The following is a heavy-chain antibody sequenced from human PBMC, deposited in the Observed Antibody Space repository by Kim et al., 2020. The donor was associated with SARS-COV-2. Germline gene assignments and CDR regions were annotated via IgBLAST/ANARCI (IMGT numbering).Heavy chain of an antibody. V-gene: IGHV3-30-3*01. J-gene: IGHJ6*02. CDR1: GFTFSSYA. CDR3: ARTGLQQLVLPYYYYGMDV. D-gene: IGHD6-13*01. CDR2: ISYDGSNK. Sequence: GGSLRLSCAASGFTFSSYAMHWVRQAPGKGLEWVAVISYDGSNKYYADSVKGRFTISRDNSKNTLYLQMNSLRAEDTAVYYCARTGLQQLVLPYYYYGMDVWGQGTTVTVSS.